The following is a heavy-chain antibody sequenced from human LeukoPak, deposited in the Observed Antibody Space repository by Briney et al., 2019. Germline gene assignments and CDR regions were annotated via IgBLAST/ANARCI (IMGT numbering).Heavy chain of an antibody. J-gene: IGHJ4*02. CDR3: ASPFFDF. V-gene: IGHV4-39*01. Sequence: SETLSLTCTVSGGSITSGSYYWGWIRQPPGKGLEWIGSINYSGGTSGSTYYSPSLKSRITISVDTSKNQFSLKLSSMTAADTAVYYCASPFFDFWGQGTLVTVSS. CDR1: GGSITSGSYY. CDR2: INYSGGTSGST.